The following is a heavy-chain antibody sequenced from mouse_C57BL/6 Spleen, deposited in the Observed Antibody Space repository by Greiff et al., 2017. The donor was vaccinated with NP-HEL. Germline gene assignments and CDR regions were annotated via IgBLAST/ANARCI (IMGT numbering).Heavy chain of an antibody. CDR3: ARGDSDGMDY. J-gene: IGHJ4*01. D-gene: IGHD6-1*01. Sequence: EVQGVESGGGLVKPGGSLKLSCAASGFTFSSYAMSWVRQTPEKRLEWVATISDGGSYTYYPDNVKGRFTISRDNAKNNLYLQMSHLKSEDTAMYYCARGDSDGMDYWGQGTSVTVSS. CDR2: ISDGGSYT. CDR1: GFTFSSYA. V-gene: IGHV5-4*01.